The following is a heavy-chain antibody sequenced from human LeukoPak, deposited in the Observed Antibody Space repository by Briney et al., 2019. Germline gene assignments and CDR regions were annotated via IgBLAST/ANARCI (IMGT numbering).Heavy chain of an antibody. Sequence: PSETLSLTCAVYGESFTGHSWTWIRQPPGLGLEWIGEINDSGTTKYNPSLKSRVTISKDTSKNQFSLKLTSVTAADTAVYYCVRPGGYYGSGKSWFGPWGQGTPVTVSS. CDR3: VRPGGYYGSGKSWFGP. J-gene: IGHJ5*02. CDR1: GESFTGHS. CDR2: INDSGTT. D-gene: IGHD3-10*01. V-gene: IGHV4-34*01.